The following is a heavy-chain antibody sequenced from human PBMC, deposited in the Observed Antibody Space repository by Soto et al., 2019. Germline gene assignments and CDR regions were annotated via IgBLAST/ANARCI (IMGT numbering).Heavy chain of an antibody. CDR1: GFTFSSQW. Sequence: PGGSLRLSCAASGFTFSSQWMHWVRQTPGKGLVWVSRITSDGTSASYADSVKGRFTISRDNARNTLYLQMNSLRAEDTAVYYCAKRDDFWSGPDDAFDIWGQGTMVTVSS. V-gene: IGHV3-74*01. D-gene: IGHD3-3*01. J-gene: IGHJ3*02. CDR2: ITSDGTSA. CDR3: AKRDDFWSGPDDAFDI.